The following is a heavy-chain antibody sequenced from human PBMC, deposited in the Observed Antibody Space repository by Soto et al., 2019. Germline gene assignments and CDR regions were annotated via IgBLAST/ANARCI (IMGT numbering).Heavy chain of an antibody. CDR2: MNPNSGNT. V-gene: IGHV1-8*01. CDR3: ARAWIQLWFEGDVWFDP. CDR1: GYTFTSYD. Sequence: ASVKVSCKASGYTFTSYDINWVRQATGRGLEWMGWMNPNSGNTGYAQKFQGRVTMTRNTSISTAYMELSSLRSEDTAVYYCARAWIQLWFEGDVWFDPWGQGTLVTVSS. J-gene: IGHJ5*02. D-gene: IGHD5-18*01.